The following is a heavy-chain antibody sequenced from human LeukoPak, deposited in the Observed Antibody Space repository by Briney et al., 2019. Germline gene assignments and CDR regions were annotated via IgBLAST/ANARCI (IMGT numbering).Heavy chain of an antibody. J-gene: IGHJ3*02. CDR2: IYTSGST. D-gene: IGHD3-10*01. CDR1: GGSISSYY. CDR3: AREALLWFGELFPYDAFDI. Sequence: SETLSLTCTVSGGSISSYYWSWIRQPAGKGLEWIGRIYTSGSTNYNPSLKSRVTMSVDTSKNQYSLKLSSVTAADTAVYYCAREALLWFGELFPYDAFDIWGQGTMVTVSS. V-gene: IGHV4-4*07.